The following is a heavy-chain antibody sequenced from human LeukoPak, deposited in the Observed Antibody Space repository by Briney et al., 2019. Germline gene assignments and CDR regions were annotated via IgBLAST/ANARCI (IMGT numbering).Heavy chain of an antibody. CDR2: FKSKSPGETT. Sequence: GGSLRLSCAASGLSISNNCRGWVRHAQGRGREWVGRFKSKSPGETTDYAAPAKGRFTISRDDSKNTLYLQMNSMKTEDTAVYYCTLIQGWGSGSYYRDFWGQGTLVTVSS. J-gene: IGHJ4*02. V-gene: IGHV3-15*01. D-gene: IGHD3-10*01. CDR1: GLSISNNC. CDR3: TLIQGWGSGSYYRDF.